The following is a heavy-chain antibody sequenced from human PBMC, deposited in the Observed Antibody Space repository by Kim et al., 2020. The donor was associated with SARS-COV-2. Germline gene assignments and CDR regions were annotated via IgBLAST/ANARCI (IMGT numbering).Heavy chain of an antibody. V-gene: IGHV3-13*01. J-gene: IGHJ6*02. Sequence: GGSLRLSCAASGFTFSTYDMHWVRQATGKGLEWVSTIGIGGDTYYPGSVKGRFTISRDNAKNSLYLQMNSLRAGDTAVYYCARPTVAATFSYYYGMDVWGQGTTVTVSS. CDR3: ARPTVAATFSYYYGMDV. D-gene: IGHD6-19*01. CDR2: IGIGGDT. CDR1: GFTFSTYD.